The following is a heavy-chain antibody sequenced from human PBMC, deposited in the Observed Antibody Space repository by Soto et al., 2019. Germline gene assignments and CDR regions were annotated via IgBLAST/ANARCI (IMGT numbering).Heavy chain of an antibody. V-gene: IGHV3-7*05. CDR1: EFAFSSYW. D-gene: IGHD6-25*01. CDR3: ARDVCPGSSGLYVDAFDI. Sequence: EVQLVESGGGLVQPGGSLTLSCAASEFAFSSYWMTWVRQAPGKGLEWVANIRKDGSKRSYLDSVRGRFTISRDNSKNSLYLQMNSLRAEDTALYFCARDVCPGSSGLYVDAFDIWGQGTMVTVSS. CDR2: IRKDGSKR. J-gene: IGHJ3*02.